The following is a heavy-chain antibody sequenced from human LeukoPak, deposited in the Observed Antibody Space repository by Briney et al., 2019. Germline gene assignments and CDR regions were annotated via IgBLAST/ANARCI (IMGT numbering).Heavy chain of an antibody. V-gene: IGHV1-2*02. CDR3: AIRGPGGSFGGYYFDY. Sequence: ASVKVSCKASAYTFTGYYMHWVRQAPGQGLEWMGWINPNSGGTNYAQKFQGRVTMTRDTSISTAYMELSRLRSDDRAVYYCAIRGPGGSFGGYYFDYWGQGTLVTVSS. CDR1: AYTFTGYY. D-gene: IGHD1-26*01. CDR2: INPNSGGT. J-gene: IGHJ4*02.